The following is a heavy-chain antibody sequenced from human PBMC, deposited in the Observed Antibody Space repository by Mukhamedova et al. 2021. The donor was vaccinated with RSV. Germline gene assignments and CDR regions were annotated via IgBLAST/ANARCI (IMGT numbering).Heavy chain of an antibody. J-gene: IGHJ4*02. D-gene: IGHD6-13*01. Sequence: GEIDHSGSINYNPSLKSRVTISVDKSKNQFSLKLSSVTAADTAVYYCARRASVAAAGTTFDYWGQGTLGTVSS. CDR2: IDHSGSI. CDR3: ARRASVAAAGTTFDY. V-gene: IGHV4-4*02.